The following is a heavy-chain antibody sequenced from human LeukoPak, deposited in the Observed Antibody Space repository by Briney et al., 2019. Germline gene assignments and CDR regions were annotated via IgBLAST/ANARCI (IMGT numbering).Heavy chain of an antibody. J-gene: IGHJ3*02. V-gene: IGHV3-23*01. CDR1: GFTFTTYA. CDR3: AKSPRTVTTAPGAFDI. Sequence: GGSLRLSCAASGFTFTTYAMSWVRQAPGKGLEWVSVISNTGETTYYADSVKGRFTISRDNSKNTLYLQMNSLRAEDTAVYYCAKSPRTVTTAPGAFDIWGQGTMVTISS. D-gene: IGHD4-17*01. CDR2: ISNTGETT.